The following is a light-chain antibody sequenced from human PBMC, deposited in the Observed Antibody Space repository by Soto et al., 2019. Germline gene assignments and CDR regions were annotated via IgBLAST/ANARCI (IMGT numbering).Light chain of an antibody. CDR3: AAWDDSLSGRV. CDR2: NND. J-gene: IGLJ3*02. CDR1: GSNIGPNY. Sequence: QSVLTQPPSASGTPGQRVTMSCSGSGSNIGPNYVYWFQQFPGTAPKLLIYNNDQRPSGVPDRFSGSKSGTSAFLGISGLRSEDEADYYCAAWDDSLSGRVFGGGTKVTVL. V-gene: IGLV1-47*02.